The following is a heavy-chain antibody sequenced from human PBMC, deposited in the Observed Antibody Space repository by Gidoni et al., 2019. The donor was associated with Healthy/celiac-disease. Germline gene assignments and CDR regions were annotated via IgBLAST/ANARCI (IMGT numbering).Heavy chain of an antibody. J-gene: IGHJ4*02. D-gene: IGHD3-10*01. Sequence: QVQLVQSGAELKKPGASVKVSCKASGYTFTSYYMHWVRQAPGKGLEWMGIINPSGGSTSYAQEFQGRVNMTRDTSTSTVYMELSSLRSEDTAVYYCARVPMWFGELLPFDYWGQGTLVTVSS. V-gene: IGHV1-46*01. CDR1: GYTFTSYY. CDR2: INPSGGST. CDR3: ARVPMWFGELLPFDY.